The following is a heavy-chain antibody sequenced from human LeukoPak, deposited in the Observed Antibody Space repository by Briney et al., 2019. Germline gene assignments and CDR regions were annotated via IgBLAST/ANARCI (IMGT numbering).Heavy chain of an antibody. D-gene: IGHD1-26*01. CDR1: AFTFSTHN. J-gene: IGHJ6*03. Sequence: GGSLRLSCAASAFTFSTHNMNWVRQAPGKGLEWLASITSSSSYTFYAHSVKGRFTISRDNANNSLYLQMNSLRAEDTAIYYCARDPYNGGYGDSYYSYMDVWGKGTTVTISS. CDR2: ITSSSSYT. V-gene: IGHV3-21*01. CDR3: ARDPYNGGYGDSYYSYMDV.